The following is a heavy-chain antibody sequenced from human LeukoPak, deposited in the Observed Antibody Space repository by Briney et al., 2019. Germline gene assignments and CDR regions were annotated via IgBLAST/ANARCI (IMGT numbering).Heavy chain of an antibody. CDR1: GFTFSNYA. V-gene: IGHV3-23*01. J-gene: IGHJ4*02. D-gene: IGHD3-3*01. CDR2: ISSTVINT. Sequence: GGSLRLSCAASGFTFSNYAMTWVRQAPGKGLEWVSSISSTVINTYNADSVKGRFTISGDNSKNTLYLQMNSLRADDTAIYYCAKGTVRFLEWSQRGYFDYWGQGILVTVSS. CDR3: AKGTVRFLEWSQRGYFDY.